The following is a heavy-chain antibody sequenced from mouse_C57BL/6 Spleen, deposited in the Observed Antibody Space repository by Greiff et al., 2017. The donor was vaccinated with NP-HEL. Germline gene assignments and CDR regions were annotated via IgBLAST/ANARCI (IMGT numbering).Heavy chain of an antibody. CDR2: IRSKSSNYAT. Sequence: DVKLVESGGGLVQPKGSLKLSCAASGFTFNTYAMHWVRQAPGKGLEWVARIRSKSSNYATYYTDSVKDRFTISRDDSQSMLYLQMNNLKTEDTAMYYCVRELLRPVVLDYFDYWGQGTTLTVSS. CDR1: GFTFNTYA. J-gene: IGHJ2*01. D-gene: IGHD1-2*01. CDR3: VRELLRPVVLDYFDY. V-gene: IGHV10-3*01.